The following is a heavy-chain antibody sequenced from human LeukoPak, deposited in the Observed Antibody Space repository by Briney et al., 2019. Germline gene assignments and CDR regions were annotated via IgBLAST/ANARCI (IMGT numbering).Heavy chain of an antibody. CDR1: GGTFSSYA. Sequence: SVKVSCKASGGTFSSYAISWVRQAPGQGLEWMGGIIPIFGTANYAQKFQGRVTITADESTSTAYMELSSLRSEDTAVYYCAREMTYYDILTGYYPRVASWFDPWGQGTLVTVSS. V-gene: IGHV1-69*13. CDR2: IIPIFGTA. D-gene: IGHD3-9*01. J-gene: IGHJ5*02. CDR3: AREMTYYDILTGYYPRVASWFDP.